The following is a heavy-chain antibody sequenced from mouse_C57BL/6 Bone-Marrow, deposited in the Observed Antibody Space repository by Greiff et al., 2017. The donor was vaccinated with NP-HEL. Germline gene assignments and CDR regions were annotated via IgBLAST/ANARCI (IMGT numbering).Heavy chain of an antibody. CDR3: ARYDYPYYFDY. V-gene: IGHV3-6*01. CDR1: GYSITSGYY. D-gene: IGHD2-4*01. J-gene: IGHJ2*01. CDR2: ISYDGSN. Sequence: EVKLMESGPGLVKPSQSLSLTCSVTGYSITSGYYWNWIRQFPGNKLEWMGYISYDGSNNYNPSLKNRISITRDTSKTQFFLKLNSVTTEDTATYYCARYDYPYYFDYWRQGTTLTVSS.